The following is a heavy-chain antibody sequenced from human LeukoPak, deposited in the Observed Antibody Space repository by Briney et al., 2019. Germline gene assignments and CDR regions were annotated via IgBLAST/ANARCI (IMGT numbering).Heavy chain of an antibody. J-gene: IGHJ4*02. CDR1: GFTFSSYA. CDR2: ISGSGTST. Sequence: GGSLRLSCAASGFTFSSYAMSWVRQAPGKGLEWVSAISGSGTSTYFADSVKGRFPISRDNSKNTLYLQMNSLRAEDTAVYYCAKAECTSTSCSYYLDYWGRGTLVTVSS. CDR3: AKAECTSTSCSYYLDY. D-gene: IGHD2-2*01. V-gene: IGHV3-23*01.